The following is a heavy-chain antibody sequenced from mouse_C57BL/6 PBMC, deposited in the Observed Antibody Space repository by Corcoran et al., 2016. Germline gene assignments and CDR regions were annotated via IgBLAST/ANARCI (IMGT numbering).Heavy chain of an antibody. CDR3: ASETDGAMDY. CDR2: INTYSGVP. V-gene: IGHV9-3*01. Sequence: QIQLVQSGPELKKPGETVKVSCKASGYTFTTYGMSWVKQAPGKGLKWMGWINTYSGVPTYADDFKGRFDFSLETSASTAYLQINNLKNEDTATYFCASETDGAMDYWGQGTSVTVSS. CDR1: GYTFTTYG. J-gene: IGHJ4*01.